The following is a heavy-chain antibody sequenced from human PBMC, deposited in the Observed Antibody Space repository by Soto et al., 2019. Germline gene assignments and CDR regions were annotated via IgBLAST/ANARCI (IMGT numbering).Heavy chain of an antibody. Sequence: KASETLSLTCTVSGGSITSGGYYWSWIRQHPGKGLEWLGYIYDSGSTFYNPSLKSRITLSVDTSKNQFSLKLSSVTVADTAVYFCARKQAGYFYGIDYWGQGXLVTVYS. D-gene: IGHD3-10*01. J-gene: IGHJ4*02. CDR2: IYDSGST. CDR1: GGSITSGGYY. V-gene: IGHV4-31*03. CDR3: ARKQAGYFYGIDY.